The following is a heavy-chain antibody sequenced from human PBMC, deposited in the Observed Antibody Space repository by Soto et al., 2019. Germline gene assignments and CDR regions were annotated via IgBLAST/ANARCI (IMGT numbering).Heavy chain of an antibody. CDR1: GYTFSNYA. D-gene: IGHD4-17*01. CDR2: ISAYNGNT. Sequence: ASVKVSCKSSGYTFSNYAFTCVRQAPGQGLEWMGWISAYNGNTNYAQKLQGRVTMTTDTSTSTAYMELRSLRSDDTAVYYCARTTKTVALDIWGQGTTVPVSS. V-gene: IGHV1-18*01. J-gene: IGHJ3*02. CDR3: ARTTKTVALDI.